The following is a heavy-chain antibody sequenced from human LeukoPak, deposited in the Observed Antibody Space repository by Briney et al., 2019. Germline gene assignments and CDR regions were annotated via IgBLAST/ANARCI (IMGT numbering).Heavy chain of an antibody. Sequence: ASVKVSCKVSGYTLTELSMHWVRQAPGKGLEWMGGFDPEDGETIYAQKFQGRVTMTEDTSTDTAYMELSSLRSEDTAVYYCATRGVEVATISSWGQGTLVTVSS. CDR2: FDPEDGET. D-gene: IGHD5-24*01. V-gene: IGHV1-24*01. J-gene: IGHJ5*02. CDR1: GYTLTELS. CDR3: ATRGVEVATISS.